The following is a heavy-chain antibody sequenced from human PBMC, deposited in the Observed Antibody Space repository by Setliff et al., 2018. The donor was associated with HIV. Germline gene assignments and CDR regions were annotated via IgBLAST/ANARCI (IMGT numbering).Heavy chain of an antibody. J-gene: IGHJ5*02. D-gene: IGHD2-21*02. V-gene: IGHV1-24*01. CDR2: FDLEDGET. CDR1: GYSVTELS. Sequence: VASVKVSCKVSGYSVTELSIHWVRQAPGKGLEWMGSFDLEDGETIYAQKFQGRVTMTEDTSTDTAYMELSSLRSEDTAVYYCARTAILQFNWFDPWGQGTLVTVSS. CDR3: ARTAILQFNWFDP.